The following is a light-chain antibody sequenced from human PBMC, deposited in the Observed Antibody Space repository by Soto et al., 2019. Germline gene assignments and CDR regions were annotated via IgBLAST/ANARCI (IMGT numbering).Light chain of an antibody. Sequence: QSALTQPPSASGSPGQSVTISCTGTSSDVGGYNYVSWYQQHPGKAPKFLIFEVSRRPSGVPDRFSGSKSGNTASLTVSGLQADDEADYYCSSYAGSNNPVIFGGATKVTVL. J-gene: IGLJ2*01. CDR1: SSDVGGYNY. CDR2: EVS. V-gene: IGLV2-8*01. CDR3: SSYAGSNNPVI.